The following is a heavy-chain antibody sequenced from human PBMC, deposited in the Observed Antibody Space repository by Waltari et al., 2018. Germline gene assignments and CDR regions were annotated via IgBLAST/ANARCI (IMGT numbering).Heavy chain of an antibody. D-gene: IGHD6-13*01. Sequence: QVQLQESGPGLVKPSETLSLTCTVSGGSISSYYWSWIRQPAGKGLEWIGRIYTSGSTNYTPSLKSQVAMSVDTSKNQFALKLSSVTAADTAVYYCARDGATRYSSSWYLGRNNWFDPWGQGTLVTVSS. CDR3: ARDGATRYSSSWYLGRNNWFDP. CDR1: GGSISSYY. V-gene: IGHV4-4*07. J-gene: IGHJ5*02. CDR2: IYTSGST.